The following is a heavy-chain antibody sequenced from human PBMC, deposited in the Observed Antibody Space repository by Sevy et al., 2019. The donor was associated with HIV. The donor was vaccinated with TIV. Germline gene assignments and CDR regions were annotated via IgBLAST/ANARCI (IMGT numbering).Heavy chain of an antibody. CDR3: AKDLPQLTIKELAQDYYYGMDV. J-gene: IGHJ6*02. D-gene: IGHD5-12*01. CDR2: TSYDGHNN. V-gene: IGHV3-30*18. Sequence: GGSLRLSCAASGFTFSNYGIHWVRQAPGKGLEWVAITSYDGHNNYYEDSVKGRFTISRDNSKNTLYLQMNSLRAEDTAVYYCAKDLPQLTIKELAQDYYYGMDVWGQGTTVTVSS. CDR1: GFTFSNYG.